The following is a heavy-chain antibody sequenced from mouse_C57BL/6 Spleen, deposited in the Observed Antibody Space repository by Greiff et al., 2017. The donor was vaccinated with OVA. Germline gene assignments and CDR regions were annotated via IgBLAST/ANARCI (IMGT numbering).Heavy chain of an antibody. J-gene: IGHJ3*01. CDR2: ISDGGSYT. Sequence: EVQGVESGGGLVKPGGSLKLSCAASGFTFSSYAMSWVRQTPEKRLEWVATISDGGSYTYYPDNVKGRFTISRDNAKNNLYLQMSHLKYEDTAMYYCARDMDDEGFAYWGQGTLVTVSA. D-gene: IGHD1-1*02. CDR3: ARDMDDEGFAY. CDR1: GFTFSSYA. V-gene: IGHV5-4*01.